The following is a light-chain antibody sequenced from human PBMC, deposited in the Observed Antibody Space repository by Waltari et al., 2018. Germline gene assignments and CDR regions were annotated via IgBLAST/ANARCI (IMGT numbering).Light chain of an antibody. CDR1: QRHLNSNGYNY. CDR3: MHALQPPRT. Sequence: DIGVTQSPLSLPVNPGEPASISCTSSQRHLNSNGYNYMDWYLQKAGPSRQLLRYLGSNRASEVPYRFSGSGSGTDFTLKFSRVEAEDVGVYYCMHALQPPRTFGQCTKRQTK. CDR2: LGS. J-gene: IGKJ2*02. V-gene: IGKV2-28*01.